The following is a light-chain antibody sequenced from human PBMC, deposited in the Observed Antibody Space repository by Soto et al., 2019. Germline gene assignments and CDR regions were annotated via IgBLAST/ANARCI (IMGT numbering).Light chain of an antibody. CDR2: GNS. CDR3: QSYDSSLSGYV. J-gene: IGLJ1*01. V-gene: IGLV1-40*01. CDR1: SSNIGAGYD. Sequence: SVLTQPPPVSGGPGQRVTISCTGSSSNIGAGYDVHWYQQLPGTAPKLLIYGNSNRPSGVPDRFSGSKSGTSASLAITGLQAEDEADYYCQSYDSSLSGYVFGTGTKVTVL.